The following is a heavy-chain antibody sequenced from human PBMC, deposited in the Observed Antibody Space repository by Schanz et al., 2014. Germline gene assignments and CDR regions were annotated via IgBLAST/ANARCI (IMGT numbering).Heavy chain of an antibody. CDR1: GFTFSTYG. CDR3: ARDRQQLVGRIGYYYGMDV. J-gene: IGHJ6*02. D-gene: IGHD6-13*01. Sequence: QVQLVESGGGVVQPGESLRLSCAASGFTFSTYGMHWVRQAPNKGLEWVALIHNDGSNKYYADSVKGRFVISRDNSKNTLYLEMNSLRAEDTAVYYCARDRQQLVGRIGYYYGMDVWGQGTTVTVSS. V-gene: IGHV3-30*02. CDR2: IHNDGSNK.